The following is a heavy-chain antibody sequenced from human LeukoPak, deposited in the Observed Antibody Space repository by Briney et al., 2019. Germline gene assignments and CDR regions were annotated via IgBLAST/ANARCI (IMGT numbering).Heavy chain of an antibody. CDR1: GYMFSSYG. CDR2: ISAYNGNT. D-gene: IGHD5-18*01. Sequence: ASVKVSCKASGYMFSSYGISWVRQAPGQGLEWMGWISAYNGNTNYAQKFQGRVTMTTDTSTSTAYMELRSLRSDDTAVYYCARGEGYSYFNEAFDIWGQGTMVTVSS. J-gene: IGHJ3*02. V-gene: IGHV1-18*01. CDR3: ARGEGYSYFNEAFDI.